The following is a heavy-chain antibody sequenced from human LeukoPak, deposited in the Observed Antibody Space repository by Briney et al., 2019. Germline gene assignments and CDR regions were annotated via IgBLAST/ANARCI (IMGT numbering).Heavy chain of an antibody. CDR3: ARGTPSSSGWLYYGMDV. CDR2: ISYDGSNK. V-gene: IGHV3-30-3*01. J-gene: IGHJ6*02. D-gene: IGHD6-19*01. CDR1: EFTFSSYA. Sequence: PGRSLRLSCAASEFTFSSYAMHWVRQAPGKGLEWVAIISYDGSNKYYADSVKGRFTISRDNSKNTLYLQMNSLRAGDTAVYYCARGTPSSSGWLYYGMDVWGQGTTVTVSS.